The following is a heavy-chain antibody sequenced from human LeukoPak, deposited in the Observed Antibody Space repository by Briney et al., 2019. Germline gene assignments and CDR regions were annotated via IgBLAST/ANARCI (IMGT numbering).Heavy chain of an antibody. D-gene: IGHD3-10*01. CDR2: ISSNGGST. Sequence: GGSLRLSCSPSGFTLSSYAMHWVRQAPGKGLEYVSAISSNGGSTYYADSVKGRFTISRDNSKNTLYLQMSSLRAEGTAVYYWVKGGSGSYLLFDYWGRGTLVTVSP. CDR1: GFTLSSYA. CDR3: VKGGSGSYLLFDY. J-gene: IGHJ4*02. V-gene: IGHV3-64D*06.